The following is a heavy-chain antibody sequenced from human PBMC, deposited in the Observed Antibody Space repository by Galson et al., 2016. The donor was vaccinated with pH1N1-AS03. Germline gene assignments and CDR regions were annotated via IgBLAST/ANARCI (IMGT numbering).Heavy chain of an antibody. CDR3: ARELSGELGNYFDY. D-gene: IGHD1-7*01. CDR1: GFTFSSYW. J-gene: IGHJ4*02. CDR2: IKQDGSEK. Sequence: SLRLSCAASGFTFSSYWMSWVRQAPGKGLEWVANIKQDGSEKYYVDSVKGRFTISRDNAKNSLYLQMNSLRAEDTAVYYCARELSGELGNYFDYWGQGTLVTVSS. V-gene: IGHV3-7*03.